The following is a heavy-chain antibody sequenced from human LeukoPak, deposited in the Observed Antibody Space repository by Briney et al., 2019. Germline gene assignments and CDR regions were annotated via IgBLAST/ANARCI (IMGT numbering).Heavy chain of an antibody. CDR2: IIPIFGTA. D-gene: IGHD2-21*02. J-gene: IGHJ4*02. V-gene: IGHV1-69*01. Sequence: GASVKVSCKASGGTFSSYAISWVRQAPGQGLEWMGGIIPIFGTANYAQKFQGRVTITADESTSTAYMELSSLRSEDTAVYYCARDGQYCGGDCYSAFDYWGQGTLVTVSS. CDR1: GGTFSSYA. CDR3: ARDGQYCGGDCYSAFDY.